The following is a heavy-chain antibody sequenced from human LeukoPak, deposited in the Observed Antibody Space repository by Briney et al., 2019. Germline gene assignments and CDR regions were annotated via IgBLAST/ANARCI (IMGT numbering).Heavy chain of an antibody. V-gene: IGHV4-39*07. D-gene: IGHD3-3*01. CDR2: IYHSGST. CDR3: AREPLYDFWSGYPPSKFMDV. CDR1: GGSISSSSYY. J-gene: IGHJ6*03. Sequence: SETLSLTCTASGGSISSSSYYWGWIRQPPGKGLEWIGEIYHSGSTNYNPSLKSRVTISVDKSKNQFSLKLSSVTAADTAVYYCAREPLYDFWSGYPPSKFMDVWGKGTTVTVSS.